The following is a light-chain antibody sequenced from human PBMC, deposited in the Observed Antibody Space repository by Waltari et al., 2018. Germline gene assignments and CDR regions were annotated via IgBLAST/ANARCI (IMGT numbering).Light chain of an antibody. Sequence: DIHMTKSPSSLSASVGDGVTITCRASQSISSYLNWYQQKPGKAPKPLIYAASSLQSGVPSRFSGSGSGTDFTLTISSLQPEDFATYYCQQSYSTPPLTFGGGTKVEIK. J-gene: IGKJ4*01. CDR2: AAS. CDR3: QQSYSTPPLT. CDR1: QSISSY. V-gene: IGKV1-39*01.